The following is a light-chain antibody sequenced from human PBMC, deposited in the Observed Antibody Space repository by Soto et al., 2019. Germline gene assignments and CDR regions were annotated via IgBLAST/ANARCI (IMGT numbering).Light chain of an antibody. CDR2: EVS. V-gene: IGLV2-23*02. Sequence: QSALTQPASVSGSPRQSITISCTGASSDVGSYNFVSWYQQLPGKAPKLMIYEVSKRPSGVSDRFSDSKSGNTASLTISGLQAEDEADYYCCSYAGDYTWVFGGGTKLTVL. J-gene: IGLJ3*02. CDR3: CSYAGDYTWV. CDR1: SSDVGSYNF.